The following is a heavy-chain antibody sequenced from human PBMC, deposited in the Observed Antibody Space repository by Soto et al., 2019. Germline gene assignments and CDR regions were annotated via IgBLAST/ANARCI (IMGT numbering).Heavy chain of an antibody. D-gene: IGHD6-19*01. J-gene: IGHJ6*02. V-gene: IGHV1-69*01. CDR1: GGTFSSYA. CDR3: ARVGSSGWYSYYGMDV. Sequence: QVQLVQSGAEVKKPGSSVKVSCKASGGTFSSYAISWVRQAPGQGLEWMGGIIPIFGTANYAQKFQGRVTITADESTSTASMELSSLRSEDTAVSYCARVGSSGWYSYYGMDVWGQGTTVTVSS. CDR2: IIPIFGTA.